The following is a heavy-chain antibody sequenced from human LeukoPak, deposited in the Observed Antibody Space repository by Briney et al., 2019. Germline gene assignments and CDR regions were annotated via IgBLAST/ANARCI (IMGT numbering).Heavy chain of an antibody. V-gene: IGHV4-59*08. D-gene: IGHD6-19*01. CDR1: VGFISSYY. Sequence: SETLSLTRTVCVGFISSYYWRWIRQPPGKGLAGIGYINNSRSTNYNPSLKNRVTISVDTSKNEFSLKLSSVTAADTAVYYCARQGSIAVAGIDYWGQGTLVTVSS. CDR3: ARQGSIAVAGIDY. J-gene: IGHJ4*02. CDR2: INNSRST.